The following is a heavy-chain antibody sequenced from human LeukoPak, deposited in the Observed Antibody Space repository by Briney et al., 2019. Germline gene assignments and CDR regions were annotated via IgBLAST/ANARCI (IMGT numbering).Heavy chain of an antibody. CDR3: VKVQIAEGNVY. J-gene: IGHJ4*02. D-gene: IGHD6-13*01. V-gene: IGHV3-64D*06. CDR2: INSNGGST. CDR1: GFTFSSYA. Sequence: GGSLRLSCSASGFTFSSYAMHWVRQAPGKGLEYVSAINSNGGSTYYADSVKGRFTISRDNSKNTLYLQMSSLRAEDTAVYYSVKVQIAEGNVYLGEGALVTVSS.